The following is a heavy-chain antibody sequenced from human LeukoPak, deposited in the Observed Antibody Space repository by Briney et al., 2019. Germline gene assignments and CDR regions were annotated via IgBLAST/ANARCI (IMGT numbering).Heavy chain of an antibody. Sequence: GGSLRLSCAASGFTFSSYWMHWVRQAPGKGLEWVSSITSGSSYIYYADSVKGRFTISRDNAKNSLYLQMNSLRAEDTAVYYCARDPYSGSYGNYYYYFMDVWGKGTTVTISS. J-gene: IGHJ6*03. D-gene: IGHD1-26*01. CDR1: GFTFSSYW. CDR3: ARDPYSGSYGNYYYYFMDV. V-gene: IGHV3-21*01. CDR2: ITSGSSYI.